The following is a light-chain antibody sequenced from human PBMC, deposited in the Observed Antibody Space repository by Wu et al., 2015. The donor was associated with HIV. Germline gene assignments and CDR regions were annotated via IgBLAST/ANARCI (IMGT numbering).Light chain of an antibody. CDR3: QQYGSSRPLT. V-gene: IGKV3-20*01. CDR1: QSVSSSY. CDR2: GAS. Sequence: EIVLTQSPATLSLSPGERATLSCRASQSVSSSYLAWYQQKPGQAPRLLIYGASSRATGIPDRFSGSGSGTDFTLTISRLEPEDFAVYYCQQYGSSRPLTFGGGTKVEIK. J-gene: IGKJ4*01.